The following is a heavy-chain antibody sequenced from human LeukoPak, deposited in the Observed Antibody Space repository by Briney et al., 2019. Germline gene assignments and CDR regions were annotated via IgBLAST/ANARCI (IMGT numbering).Heavy chain of an antibody. CDR3: ARGVFDGSYFAC. D-gene: IGHD1-26*01. CDR1: GGSFSGYD. J-gene: IGHJ4*02. Sequence: SETLSLTCAVHGGSFSGYDWHWIRQPPGKGLEWIGEVNPSGNTNYNPPLKSRVTISVDTSKNQFSLNLSSVTAADTAVYYCARGVFDGSYFACWGQGTLVTVSS. CDR2: VNPSGNT. V-gene: IGHV4-34*01.